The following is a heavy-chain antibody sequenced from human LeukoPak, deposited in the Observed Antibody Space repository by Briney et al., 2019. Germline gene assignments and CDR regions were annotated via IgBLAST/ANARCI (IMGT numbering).Heavy chain of an antibody. V-gene: IGHV3-48*03. CDR3: ARALGFGYCSSTGCYIPPY. CDR1: GFTFSSYE. D-gene: IGHD2-2*02. CDR2: ISSSGSTI. Sequence: GGSLRLSCAASGFTFSSYEMNWVRQAPGKGLEWVSYISSSGSTIYYADSVKGRFTISRDNAKNSLYPQMNSLRAEDTAVYYCARALGFGYCSSTGCYIPPYWGQGTLVTVSS. J-gene: IGHJ4*02.